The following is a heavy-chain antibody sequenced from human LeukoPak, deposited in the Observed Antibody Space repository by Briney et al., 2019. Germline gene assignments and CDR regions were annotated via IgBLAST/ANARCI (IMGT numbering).Heavy chain of an antibody. Sequence: GGSLRLSCAASGFTFSSYSMNWVRQAPGKGLEWISYISSSSVTIYYADSAKGRFTISRDNAKNSLYLQMNSLRAEDTAVYYCTRLHGGYPFDYWGQGTLVTVSS. D-gene: IGHD2-15*01. CDR3: TRLHGGYPFDY. J-gene: IGHJ4*02. CDR2: ISSSSVTI. CDR1: GFTFSSYS. V-gene: IGHV3-48*01.